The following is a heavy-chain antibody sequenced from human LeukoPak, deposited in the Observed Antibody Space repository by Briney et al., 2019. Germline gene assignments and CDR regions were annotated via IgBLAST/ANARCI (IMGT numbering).Heavy chain of an antibody. CDR3: ATDGTDAFDI. V-gene: IGHV4-4*07. J-gene: IGHJ3*02. Sequence: SETLSLTCTVSGASISNKYWSWIRQPAGKGLEWIGRIYTSGNTNYNPSLKSRVTISVDTSKNQFSLKLSSVTAADTAVYYCATDGTDAFDIWGQGTMVTVSS. CDR1: GASISNKY. CDR2: IYTSGNT.